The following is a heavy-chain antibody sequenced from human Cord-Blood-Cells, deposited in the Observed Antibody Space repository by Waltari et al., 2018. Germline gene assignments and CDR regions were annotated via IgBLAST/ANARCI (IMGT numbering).Heavy chain of an antibody. D-gene: IGHD2-21*01. CDR2: IYPGDSDT. CDR1: GYSFTSYW. V-gene: IGHV5-51*01. CDR3: ASGRDCGGDCYSFAFDI. Sequence: EVQLVQSGAEVKKPGESLKISCKGSGYSFTSYWIGWVRQMHGKGLGWMGIIYPGDSDTRYSPSFQDQVTISADKSISTAYLQWSSLKASDTAMYYCASGRDCGGDCYSFAFDIWGQGTMVTVSS. J-gene: IGHJ3*02.